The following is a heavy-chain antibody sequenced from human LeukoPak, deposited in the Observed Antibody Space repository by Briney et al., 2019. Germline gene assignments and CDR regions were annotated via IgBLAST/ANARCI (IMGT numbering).Heavy chain of an antibody. J-gene: IGHJ1*01. CDR3: AKDDDWGRYKH. Sequence: PGGSLRLSCAASGYTFRSYSMNWVRKAPGKGLEWVSGISPSGGITYYTDSVKGRFTISRDNSKNTQSLQMNSLRAEDTAVYYCAKDDDWGRYKHWGQGTLVTVSS. CDR1: GYTFRSYS. D-gene: IGHD3-16*01. CDR2: ISPSGGIT. V-gene: IGHV3-23*01.